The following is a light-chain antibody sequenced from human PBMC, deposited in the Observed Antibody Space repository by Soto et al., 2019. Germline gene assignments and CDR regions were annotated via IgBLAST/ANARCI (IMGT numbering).Light chain of an antibody. J-gene: IGKJ2*01. V-gene: IGKV1-5*01. CDR2: DAS. CDR3: QQYNFYPYT. Sequence: DIQMTQSPSTLSASVGDRVTITCRASQSITTWLAWYQQKPGKAPKLLIFDASSLESGVPSRFSGSGTGTEFTLAISSLPPDDFATYYCQQYNFYPYTFGQGTQLEIK. CDR1: QSITTW.